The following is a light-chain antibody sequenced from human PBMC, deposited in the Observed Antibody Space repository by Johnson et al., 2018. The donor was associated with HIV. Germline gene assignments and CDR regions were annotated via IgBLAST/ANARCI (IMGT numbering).Light chain of an antibody. Sequence: QSVLTQPPSVSAAPGQKVTISCSGSSSNIGNNYVSWYQQLPGTAPKLLIYDNNKRPSGIPDRFSGSKSGTSATLGITGLQTGDEADYYGGTWDNSLNVYVFGTGTKVTVL. CDR2: DNN. J-gene: IGLJ1*01. CDR3: GTWDNSLNVYV. V-gene: IGLV1-51*01. CDR1: SSNIGNNY.